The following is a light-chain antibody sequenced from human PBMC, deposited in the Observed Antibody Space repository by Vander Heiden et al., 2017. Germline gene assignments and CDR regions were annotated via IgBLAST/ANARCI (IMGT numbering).Light chain of an antibody. CDR3: QSYDSSLSGSGV. CDR2: GNS. CDR1: SCNIGGGYD. Sequence: QSVLTQPPSVSGAPGQRVTISCTGRSCNIGGGYDVHWYQQRPGAAPKLLIYGNSNRPSGVPDRFSGSKSGTSASLAITGLQAEDEADYYCQSYDSSLSGSGVFGGGTKLTVL. J-gene: IGLJ2*01. V-gene: IGLV1-40*01.